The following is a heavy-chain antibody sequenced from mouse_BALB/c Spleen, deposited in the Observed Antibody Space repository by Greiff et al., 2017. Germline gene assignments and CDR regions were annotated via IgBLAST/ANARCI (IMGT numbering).Heavy chain of an antibody. J-gene: IGHJ3*01. CDR3: ARDGDYGSSAPFAY. CDR2: IWAGGST. Sequence: VQGVESGPGLVAPSQSLSITCTVSGFSLTSYGVHWVRQPPGKGLEWLGVIWAGGSTNYNSALMSRLSISKDNSKSQVFLKMNSLQTDDTAMYYCARDGDYGSSAPFAYWGQGTLVTVSA. V-gene: IGHV2-9*02. D-gene: IGHD1-1*01. CDR1: GFSLTSYG.